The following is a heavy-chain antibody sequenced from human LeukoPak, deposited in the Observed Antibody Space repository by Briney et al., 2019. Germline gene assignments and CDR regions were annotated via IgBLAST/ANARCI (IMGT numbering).Heavy chain of an antibody. V-gene: IGHV4-4*02. CDR1: GGSISSSNW. CDR2: IYHSGST. J-gene: IGHJ5*02. Sequence: SRTLSLTCAVSGGSISSSNWWSWVRQPPGKGLEWIGQIYHSGSTNYNPSLKRRVTISIDKSKNQFSLKLRSVTAADTAVYYCARPLSLGYCSGGSCYGRGAWFDRWGQGTLVTVSS. D-gene: IGHD2-15*01. CDR3: ARPLSLGYCSGGSCYGRGAWFDR.